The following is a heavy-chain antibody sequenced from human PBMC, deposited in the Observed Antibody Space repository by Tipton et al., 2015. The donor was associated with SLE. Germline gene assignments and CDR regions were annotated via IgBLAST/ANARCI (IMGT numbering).Heavy chain of an antibody. V-gene: IGHV4-59*01. J-gene: IGHJ6*02. Sequence: TLSLTCTVSGGSISSYYWSWIRQPPGKGLEWIGYIYYSGSTNYNPSLKSRVTISVDTSKNQFSLKLSSVTAADTAVYYCARDTRQEGYYGMDVWGQGTTVSVS. CDR1: GGSISSYY. CDR2: IYYSGST. CDR3: ARDTRQEGYYGMDV.